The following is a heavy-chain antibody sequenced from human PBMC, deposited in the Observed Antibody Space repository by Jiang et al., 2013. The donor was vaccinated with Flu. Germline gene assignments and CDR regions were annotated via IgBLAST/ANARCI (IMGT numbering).Heavy chain of an antibody. Sequence: NWVRQAPGQGLEWMGWINTNTGNPTYAQGFTGRFVFSLDTSVSTAYLQISSLKAEDTAVYYCARDKYWFDPWGQGTLVTVSS. CDR2: INTNTGNP. J-gene: IGHJ5*02. CDR3: ARDKYWFDP. V-gene: IGHV7-4-1*02.